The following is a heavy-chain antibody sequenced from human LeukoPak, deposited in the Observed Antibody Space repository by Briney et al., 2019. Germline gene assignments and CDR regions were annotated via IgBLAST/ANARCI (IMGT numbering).Heavy chain of an antibody. CDR1: GYSFTSYW. V-gene: IGHV5-51*01. J-gene: IGHJ5*02. CDR2: IYPGDSDT. D-gene: IGHD4-23*01. CDR3: ARGDGDYGGNPNWFDP. Sequence: GESLKISCKGSGYSFTSYWIGWVRQMPGKGLEWMGIIYPGDSDTRYSPSFQGQVTISADKSISTAYLQWSSLKASDTAMYYCARGDGDYGGNPNWFDPWGQGTLVTVSS.